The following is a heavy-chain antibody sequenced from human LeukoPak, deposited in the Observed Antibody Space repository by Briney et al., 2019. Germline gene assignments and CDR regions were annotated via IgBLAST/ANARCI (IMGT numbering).Heavy chain of an antibody. CDR1: GGTYGELA. CDR2: INWNGGSR. J-gene: IGHJ4*02. Sequence: GGSLRLSCVGSGGTYGELAMSGVRQAPGQGLEWVSGINWNGGSRGYADSVKGRFTISRDNAKNSMYLQMNSLRAEDTALYYCAREDSDYWGQGTLVTVSS. V-gene: IGHV3-20*04. CDR3: AREDSDY.